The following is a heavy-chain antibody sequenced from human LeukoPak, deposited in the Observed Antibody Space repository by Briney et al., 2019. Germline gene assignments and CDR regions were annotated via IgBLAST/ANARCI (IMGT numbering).Heavy chain of an antibody. D-gene: IGHD3-9*01. CDR1: GFTFSSYA. CDR2: ISGSGGST. CDR3: ARDLYYDILTGYYGPGYFDY. J-gene: IGHJ4*02. Sequence: GGSLRLSCAASGFTFSSYAMSWVRQAPGKGLEWVSAISGSGGSTYYADSVKGRFTISRDNSKNTLYLQMNSLRAEDTAVYYCARDLYYDILTGYYGPGYFDYWGQGTLVTVSS. V-gene: IGHV3-23*01.